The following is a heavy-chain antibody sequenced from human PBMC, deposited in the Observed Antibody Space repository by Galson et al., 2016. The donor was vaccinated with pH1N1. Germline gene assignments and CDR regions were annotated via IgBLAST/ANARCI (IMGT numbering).Heavy chain of an antibody. CDR2: ISWNSGSM. Sequence: SLRLSCAASGFTFDDYAMHWVRQAPGKGLEWVSGISWNSGSMRYADSVRGRFTISRDNAKNSLYLQMNSLRAEDTALYYCAKDLNYYGSGDGMDVWGKGTTVTVSS. CDR1: GFTFDDYA. V-gene: IGHV3-9*01. CDR3: AKDLNYYGSGDGMDV. D-gene: IGHD3-10*01. J-gene: IGHJ6*04.